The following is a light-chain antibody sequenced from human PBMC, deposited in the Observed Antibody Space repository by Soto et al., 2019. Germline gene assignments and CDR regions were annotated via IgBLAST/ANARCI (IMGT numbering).Light chain of an antibody. Sequence: QSVLTQPASVSGSPGQSITISCTGTSSDVGGYNYVSWYQHHPGKAPKLMIYDVSNWPSGVSNRFSGSKSGNTASLTISGLQAEDEADYYCSSYTSSSTLVVFGGGTKLTVL. V-gene: IGLV2-14*03. CDR3: SSYTSSSTLVV. CDR2: DVS. CDR1: SSDVGGYNY. J-gene: IGLJ2*01.